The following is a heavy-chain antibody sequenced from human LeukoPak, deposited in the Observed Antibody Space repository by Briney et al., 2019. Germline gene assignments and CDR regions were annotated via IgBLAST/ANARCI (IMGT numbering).Heavy chain of an antibody. D-gene: IGHD3-3*01. CDR3: AKLAYYFFGSVYYVFDF. CDR1: GGSFSGYY. Sequence: SETLSLTCAVYGGSFSGYYWSWIRQPPGKGLEWIGEINHSGSTNYNPSLKSRVTISVDTSKNQFSLKLSSVTAADTAVYYCAKLAYYFFGSVYYVFDFWAKGTMAPV. J-gene: IGHJ3*01. CDR2: INHSGST. V-gene: IGHV4-34*01.